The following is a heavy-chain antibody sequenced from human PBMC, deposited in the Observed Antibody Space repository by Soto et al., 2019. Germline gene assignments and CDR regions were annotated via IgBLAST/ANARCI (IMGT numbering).Heavy chain of an antibody. CDR1: GGTFSSYA. D-gene: IGHD3-22*01. Sequence: QVQLVQSGAEVKKPGSSVKVSCKASGGTFSSYAISWVRQAPGPGLEWMGGIIPIFGAANYAQNFKGRVTLTADAASTTAYMELSSLRSEDTAMYYCAKDDSSGYFNAAFDMWGQGTMVTVSS. V-gene: IGHV1-69*01. CDR3: AKDDSSGYFNAAFDM. CDR2: IIPIFGAA. J-gene: IGHJ3*02.